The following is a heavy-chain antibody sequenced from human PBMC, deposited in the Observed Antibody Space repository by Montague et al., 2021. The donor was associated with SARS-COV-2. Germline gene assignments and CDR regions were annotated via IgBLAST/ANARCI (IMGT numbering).Heavy chain of an antibody. CDR1: GFTFNTYG. V-gene: IGHV3-23*01. CDR3: AKQRGTITTTFDY. J-gene: IGHJ4*02. Sequence: SLRLSCAASGFTFNTYGMSWVRQAPGQGLEWVSCISGSGGTYYAGSVEGRFAISRDTSNNTLYLQMNSLRAEDTAIYYCAKQRGTITTTFDYWGQGSLVTVSS. D-gene: IGHD1-1*01. CDR2: ISGSGGT.